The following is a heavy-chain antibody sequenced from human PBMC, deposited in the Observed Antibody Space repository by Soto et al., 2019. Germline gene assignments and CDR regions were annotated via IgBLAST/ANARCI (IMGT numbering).Heavy chain of an antibody. CDR1: GGSFSGYY. D-gene: IGHD3-10*01. CDR3: ARGLERLWFWDYYYYGMDV. V-gene: IGHV4-34*01. Sequence: SETLSLTCAVYGGSFSGYYWSWIRQPPGKGLEWIGEINHSGSTNYNPSLKSRVTISVDTSKNQFSLKLSSVTAAATAVYYCARGLERLWFWDYYYYGMDVWGQGTTVTVSS. J-gene: IGHJ6*02. CDR2: INHSGST.